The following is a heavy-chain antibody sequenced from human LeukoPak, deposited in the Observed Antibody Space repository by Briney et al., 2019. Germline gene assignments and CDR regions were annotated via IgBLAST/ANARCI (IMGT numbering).Heavy chain of an antibody. CDR2: IIPTFGTA. J-gene: IGHJ5*02. CDR1: GGTFSSYA. D-gene: IGHD3-9*01. Sequence: SVKDSCKASGGTFSSYAISWVRQAPRQGLEWMGGIIPTFGTANYAQKFQGRVTITADESTSTAYMELSSLRSEDTAVYYCARVVGEFLRYFDGFKGDNWFDPWGQGTLVTVSS. CDR3: ARVVGEFLRYFDGFKGDNWFDP. V-gene: IGHV1-69*01.